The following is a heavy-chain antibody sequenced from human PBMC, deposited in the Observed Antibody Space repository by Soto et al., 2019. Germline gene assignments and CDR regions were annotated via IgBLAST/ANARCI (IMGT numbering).Heavy chain of an antibody. CDR3: ASLHPPRAHAFDI. V-gene: IGHV3-30*03. CDR2: ISYDGSNK. CDR1: GFTFSSYG. J-gene: IGHJ3*02. Sequence: SGGSLGLSCAASGFTFSSYGIHWVRQAPGKGLEWVAVISYDGSNKYYADSVKGRFTISRDNSKNTLYLQMNSLRAEDTAVYYCASLHPPRAHAFDIWGQGTMVTVSS.